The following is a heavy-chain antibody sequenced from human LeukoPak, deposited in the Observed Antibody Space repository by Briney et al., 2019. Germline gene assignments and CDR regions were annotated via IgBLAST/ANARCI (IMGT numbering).Heavy chain of an antibody. CDR2: MNTDGSRT. CDR1: GFTFSSYW. J-gene: IGHJ4*02. V-gene: IGHV3-74*01. CDR3: ASDFTGRDDY. Sequence: PGGSLRLSCAASGFTFSSYWMHWVRQAPGKGLVWVSRMNTDGSRTDYADSVKGRFTISRDNAKNTPYLQMNSLGAEDTAVYSCASDFTGRDDYWGQGTLVTVSS. D-gene: IGHD2-8*02.